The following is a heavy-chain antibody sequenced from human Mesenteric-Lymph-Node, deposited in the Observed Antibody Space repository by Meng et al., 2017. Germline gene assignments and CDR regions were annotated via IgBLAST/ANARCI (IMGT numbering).Heavy chain of an antibody. CDR2: IIPIFGTA. CDR3: AIQPQIISLGDY. Sequence: QVQVVHVGAEVKKAGSSGKVSCKASGGTFSSYAISWVRQAPGQGLEWMGGIIPIFGTANYAQKFQGRVTITADESTSTAYMELSSLRSEDTAVYYCAIQPQIISLGDYWGQGTLVTVSS. D-gene: IGHD1-1*01. J-gene: IGHJ4*02. V-gene: IGHV1-69*01. CDR1: GGTFSSYA.